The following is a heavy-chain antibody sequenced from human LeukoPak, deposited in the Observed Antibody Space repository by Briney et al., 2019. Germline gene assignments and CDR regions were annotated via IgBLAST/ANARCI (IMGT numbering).Heavy chain of an antibody. CDR1: GYIFTDYY. V-gene: IGHV1-2*06. CDR2: INPNSGGT. D-gene: IGHD3-3*01. J-gene: IGHJ3*02. CDR3: ARDLEWLYPGGAFDI. Sequence: GASVKVSCKASGYIFTDYYMHWVRQAPGQELGWMGRINPNSGGTNYAQKFQGRVTMTRDTSISTAYMELSRLRSDDTAVYYCARDLEWLYPGGAFDIWGQGTMVTVSS.